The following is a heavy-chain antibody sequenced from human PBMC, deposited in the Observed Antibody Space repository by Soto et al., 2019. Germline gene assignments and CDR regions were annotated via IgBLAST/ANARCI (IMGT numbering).Heavy chain of an antibody. CDR1: GFTFSSYG. D-gene: IGHD3-3*01. CDR2: ISYDGSNK. V-gene: IGHV3-30*18. Sequence: GGSLRLSCAASGFTFSSYGMHWVRQAPGKGLEWVAVISYDGSNKYYADSVKGRFTISRDNSKNTLYLQMNSLRAEDTAVYYCAKVIRSNEITIFGVVITKPLYYYHCGMDVWGQGTTVTGSS. CDR3: AKVIRSNEITIFGVVITKPLYYYHCGMDV. J-gene: IGHJ6*02.